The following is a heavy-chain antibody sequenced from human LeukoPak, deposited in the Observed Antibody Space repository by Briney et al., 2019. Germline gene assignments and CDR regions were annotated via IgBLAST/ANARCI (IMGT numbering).Heavy chain of an antibody. CDR1: GGTFSSYA. J-gene: IGHJ4*02. V-gene: IGHV1-69*05. CDR2: IIPIFGTA. CDR3: ARDPHHYDILTGSTSGGFDY. Sequence: GASVKVSCKASGGTFSSYAISWVRQAPGQGLEWMGGIIPIFGTANYAQKFQGRVTITTDESTSPAYMELSSLRSEDTAVYYCARDPHHYDILTGSTSGGFDYWGQGTLVTVSS. D-gene: IGHD3-9*01.